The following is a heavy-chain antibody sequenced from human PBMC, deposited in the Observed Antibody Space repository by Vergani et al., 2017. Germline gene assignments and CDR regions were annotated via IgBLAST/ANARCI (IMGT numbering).Heavy chain of an antibody. Sequence: VQLVESGGGLVKPGGSLRLSCAASGFTFSSYGMHWVRQAPGKGLEWVAVISYDGSNKYYADSVKGRFTISRDNSKNTLYLQMNSLRAEDTAVYSCAKDWAAGYSSVFDYWGQGTLVTVSS. V-gene: IGHV3-30*18. D-gene: IGHD6-19*01. CDR2: ISYDGSNK. J-gene: IGHJ4*02. CDR3: AKDWAAGYSSVFDY. CDR1: GFTFSSYG.